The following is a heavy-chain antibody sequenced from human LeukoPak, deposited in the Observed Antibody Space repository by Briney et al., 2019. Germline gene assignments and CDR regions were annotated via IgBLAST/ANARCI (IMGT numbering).Heavy chain of an antibody. D-gene: IGHD3-9*01. CDR2: ITSSSTSM. CDR1: GFTFTTYS. V-gene: IGHV3-21*01. J-gene: IGHJ4*02. Sequence: GGSLRLSCAASGFTFTTYSMNWVHQAPGKGLEWVSSITSSSTSMYYADSVKGRFTISRDNAKNSLYLQMISLRAEDTAVYYCARTYYDILTGYNPYFDYWGQGTLVTVSS. CDR3: ARTYYDILTGYNPYFDY.